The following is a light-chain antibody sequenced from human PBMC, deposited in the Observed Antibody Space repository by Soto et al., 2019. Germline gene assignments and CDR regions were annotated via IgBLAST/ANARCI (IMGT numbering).Light chain of an antibody. CDR2: DAS. V-gene: IGKV3-11*01. J-gene: IGKJ1*01. Sequence: ETVLTQSPATLSLSPGERATLSCRASQSVSSSLGWYQQKPGQAPRLLIYDASNRATGIPARFSGSGSGTDFILTISILEPEDFAVYYCQQRSNWPPTFGQGTKVEIK. CDR3: QQRSNWPPT. CDR1: QSVSSS.